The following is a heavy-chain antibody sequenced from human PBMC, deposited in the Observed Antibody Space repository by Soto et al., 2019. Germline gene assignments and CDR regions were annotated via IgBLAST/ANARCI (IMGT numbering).Heavy chain of an antibody. CDR2: MNPSTGNT. V-gene: IGHV1-8*01. CDR1: GYTFTSYD. Sequence: QVQLVQSGAEVKKPGASVKVSCKASGYTFTSYDIIWVRQATGQGLEGMGWMNPSTGNTDSAEKFQGRLTMTRNTSISTVYMELSSLSFEDPAVYYCARGRIIVAGGFDPWGQGTLVTVSS. CDR3: ARGRIIVAGGFDP. D-gene: IGHD6-19*01. J-gene: IGHJ5*02.